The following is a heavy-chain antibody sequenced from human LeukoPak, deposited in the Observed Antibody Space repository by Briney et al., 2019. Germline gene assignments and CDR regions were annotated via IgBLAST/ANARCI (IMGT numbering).Heavy chain of an antibody. V-gene: IGHV1-2*06. CDR2: MNGNSGVT. D-gene: IGHD7-27*01. Sequence: APVKVSRKASGYTFTDYFIHWVRQAPGQGPEWMGRMNGNSGVTMYAQTLQDRVTMTRDTSISTAYMELSRLTSDDTAVYYCARDLSSTSNWEFDYWGQGTLVTVSS. CDR1: GYTFTDYF. CDR3: ARDLSSTSNWEFDY. J-gene: IGHJ4*02.